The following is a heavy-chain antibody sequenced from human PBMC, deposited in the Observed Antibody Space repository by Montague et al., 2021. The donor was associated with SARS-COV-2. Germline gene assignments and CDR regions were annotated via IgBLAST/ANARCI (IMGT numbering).Heavy chain of an antibody. CDR1: GFTFSLYD. V-gene: IGHV3-48*03. CDR3: ARDRRTVGATMDYYYFYGMDV. Sequence: SRRLSCAASGFTFSLYDMNWVRQAPGKGLEWVSFISSSGSAIYSADSVKGRFTISRDNAKNSLYLQMNSLRAEDTAVYYCARDRRTVGATMDYYYFYGMDVWGQGTTVTVSS. J-gene: IGHJ6*02. CDR2: ISSSGSAI. D-gene: IGHD1-26*01.